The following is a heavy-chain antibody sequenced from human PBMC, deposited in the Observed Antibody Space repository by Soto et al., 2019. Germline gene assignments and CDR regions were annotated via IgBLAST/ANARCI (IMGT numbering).Heavy chain of an antibody. D-gene: IGHD3-3*01. CDR1: GFSFSSYA. CDR3: AKQGDYDFWSSSNNWLGP. Sequence: GGSLRLSCAASGFSFSSYAISWVRQAPGKGLEWVSSIGGRGGSTYYADSVKGRFTISRDNSKNTVYLQMNSLRVEDTAVYYCAKQGDYDFWSSSNNWLGPWGQGTLVTVSS. V-gene: IGHV3-23*01. J-gene: IGHJ5*02. CDR2: IGGRGGST.